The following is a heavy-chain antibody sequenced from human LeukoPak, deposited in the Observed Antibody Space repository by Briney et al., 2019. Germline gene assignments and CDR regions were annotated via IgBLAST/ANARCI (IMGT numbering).Heavy chain of an antibody. CDR1: GGSISSHN. CDR2: IYTSGSP. V-gene: IGHV4-59*11. Sequence: SETLSLTCTVSGGSISSHNGNWIRQPPGKGLEWIGDIYTSGSPNYNPSLKSRVTISVDTSKNQFSLKLSSVTAADTAVYYCARVDSSGYYTFFDYWGQGTLVTVSS. CDR3: ARVDSSGYYTFFDY. J-gene: IGHJ4*02. D-gene: IGHD3-22*01.